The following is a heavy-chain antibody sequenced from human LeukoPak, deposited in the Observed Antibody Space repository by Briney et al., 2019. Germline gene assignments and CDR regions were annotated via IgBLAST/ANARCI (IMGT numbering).Heavy chain of an antibody. D-gene: IGHD6-19*01. Sequence: SETLSLTCTVSGGSISSYYWSWMRQPPGKGLEWIGYISYSGSTNYNPSLKSRVAISVDTSKNQFSLKLSSVTAADTAVYYCARNKAVTYNWFDPWGQGTLVTVSS. CDR2: ISYSGST. J-gene: IGHJ5*02. CDR3: ARNKAVTYNWFDP. V-gene: IGHV4-59*01. CDR1: GGSISSYY.